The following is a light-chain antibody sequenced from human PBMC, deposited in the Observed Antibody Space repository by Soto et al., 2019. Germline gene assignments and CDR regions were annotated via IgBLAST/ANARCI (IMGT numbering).Light chain of an antibody. CDR1: QSISRY. V-gene: IGKV1-39*01. J-gene: IGKJ2*01. CDR3: QQSYSTPPT. CDR2: AAS. Sequence: DIQMTQSPSSLSASVGDRVTVTCRASQSISRYLNWYQLKPGKAPKLLIYAASSLKSGVPSRFSGSGSGTDFTLTVSSLQPEDFATYSCQQSYSTPPTFGQGTKLEI.